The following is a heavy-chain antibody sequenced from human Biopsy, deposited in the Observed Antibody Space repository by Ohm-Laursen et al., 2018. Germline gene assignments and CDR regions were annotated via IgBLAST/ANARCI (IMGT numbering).Heavy chain of an antibody. CDR1: GFTFNKHA. D-gene: IGHD3-22*01. CDR3: ARDRLLYQYDSSGSDI. J-gene: IGHJ3*02. CDR2: IWYDGSIE. V-gene: IGHV3-33*01. Sequence: SLRLSCAASGFTFNKHAMNWVRQAPGKGPEWVAVIWYDGSIEYYVDSVKGRFTISPDNYKNILYLQMNSLRVEDTAVYYCARDRLLYQYDSSGSDIWGQGTVVTVSS.